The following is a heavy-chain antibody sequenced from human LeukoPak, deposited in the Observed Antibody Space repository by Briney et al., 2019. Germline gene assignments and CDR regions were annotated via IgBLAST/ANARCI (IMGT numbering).Heavy chain of an antibody. CDR2: ISSTSESK. J-gene: IGHJ4*02. CDR1: GFNFSIYS. V-gene: IGHV3-21*01. Sequence: PGRSLRLSCAPSGFNFSIYSMNWVRQAPGKGLEWVASISSTSESKFYADSVRGRFTISRDNAKTSLFLQLNSLRAEDTALYYCTRGDISVTRHFDYWGQGTLVSVSS. D-gene: IGHD4-17*01. CDR3: TRGDISVTRHFDY.